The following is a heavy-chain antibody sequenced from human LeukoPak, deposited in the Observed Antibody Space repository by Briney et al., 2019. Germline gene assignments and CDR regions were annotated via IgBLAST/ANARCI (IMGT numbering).Heavy chain of an antibody. J-gene: IGHJ4*02. CDR3: AKGTNSSGWYDIDY. V-gene: IGHV3-23*01. CDR2: ISGSGGST. CDR1: GFTFSSYA. D-gene: IGHD6-19*01. Sequence: GGSLRLSCAASGFTFSSYAMSWVRQAPGKGLEWVSAISGSGGSTYYADSVKGRFTISRDNSKNTLYLQMNSLRAEDTAVYYCAKGTNSSGWYDIDYWGQGTLVTVSS.